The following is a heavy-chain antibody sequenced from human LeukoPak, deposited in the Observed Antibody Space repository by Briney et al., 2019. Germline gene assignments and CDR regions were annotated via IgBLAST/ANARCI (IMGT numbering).Heavy chain of an antibody. V-gene: IGHV3-66*03. CDR3: ATPYTSGWSLYFDN. J-gene: IGHJ4*02. CDR1: GFTVSSNY. CDR2: IYSCGST. Sequence: PGGSLRLSCAASGFTVSSNYMSWVRQAPGKGLEWVSVIYSCGSTYYADSVKGRFTISRDNSKNTLYLQMNGLRAEETAMYYCATPYTSGWSLYFDNWGQGTLVTVSS. D-gene: IGHD6-19*01.